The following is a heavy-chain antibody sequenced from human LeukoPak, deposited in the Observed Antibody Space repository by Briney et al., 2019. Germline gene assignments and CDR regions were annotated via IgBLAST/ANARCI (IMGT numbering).Heavy chain of an antibody. V-gene: IGHV1-69*01. D-gene: IGHD6-19*01. CDR3: ARDGAGYSSGWAPDY. J-gene: IGHJ4*02. Sequence: ASVKVSCKASGGTFSSYAISWVRQAPGQGLEWMGGIIPIFGTANYAQKFQGRVTITADESTSTAYMELSSLGSEDTAVYYCARDGAGYSSGWAPDYWGQGTLVTVSS. CDR1: GGTFSSYA. CDR2: IIPIFGTA.